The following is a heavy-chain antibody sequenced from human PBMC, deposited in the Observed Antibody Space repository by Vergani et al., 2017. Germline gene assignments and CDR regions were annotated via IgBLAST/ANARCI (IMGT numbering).Heavy chain of an antibody. CDR2: INPTTGNP. J-gene: IGHJ4*02. CDR1: GYSFNNYA. D-gene: IGHD6-19*01. CDR3: ARAKRGRLAVGATDS. Sequence: QEQLVQSGSELKKPGASVKVSCKASGYSFNNYAIHWVRQAPGQGLEWMGWINPTTGNPTYARAFTGRFVFSLDTSISTAYLQIGSLKAEDTAVYFCARAKRGRLAVGATDSWGQGNLLTVSS. V-gene: IGHV7-4-1*01.